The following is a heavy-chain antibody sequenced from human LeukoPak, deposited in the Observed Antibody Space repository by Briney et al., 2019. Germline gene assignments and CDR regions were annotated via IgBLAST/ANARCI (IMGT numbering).Heavy chain of an antibody. Sequence: PGGSLRLSCAASGFTFKSYWMSWVRQAPGKGREWVASIKEDGSEKYYVDSVKGRFTISRDNAENSLHLQMNSLRAEDTAVYFCARRLCGIGTCYKFDYWGQGTLVTVSS. V-gene: IGHV3-7*01. CDR1: GFTFKSYW. CDR2: IKEDGSEK. J-gene: IGHJ4*02. D-gene: IGHD2-15*01. CDR3: ARRLCGIGTCYKFDY.